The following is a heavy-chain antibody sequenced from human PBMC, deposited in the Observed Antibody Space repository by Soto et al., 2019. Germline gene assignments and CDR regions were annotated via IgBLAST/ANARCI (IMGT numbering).Heavy chain of an antibody. J-gene: IGHJ6*02. CDR1: GYSFISYW. CDR3: ARLQWLGSHQYYYYGMDV. V-gene: IGHV5-10-1*01. D-gene: IGHD6-19*01. Sequence: GEFLKISCKRSGYSFISYWISWVRQMPGKGLKRMGRIDPSDSYTNYSPSFQGHVTISADKSISTAYLQWSSLKASDTAMYYCARLQWLGSHQYYYYGMDVWGQGTKVTVSS. CDR2: IDPSDSYT.